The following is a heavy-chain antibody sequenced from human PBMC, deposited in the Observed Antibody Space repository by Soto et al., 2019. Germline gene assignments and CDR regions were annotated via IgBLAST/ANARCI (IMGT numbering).Heavy chain of an antibody. Sequence: GASVKVSCKASGYTFTSYAMHWVRQAPGQRLEWMGWINAGNGNTKYSQKFQGRVTITRDTSASTAYMELSSLRSEDTAVYYCARDLPSVRYYYGMDVWGQGTTVTVS. CDR3: ARDLPSVRYYYGMDV. CDR2: INAGNGNT. V-gene: IGHV1-3*01. CDR1: GYTFTSYA. J-gene: IGHJ6*02.